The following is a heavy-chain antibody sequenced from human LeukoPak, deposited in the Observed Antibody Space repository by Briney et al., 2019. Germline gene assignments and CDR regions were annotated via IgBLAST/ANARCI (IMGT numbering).Heavy chain of an antibody. Sequence: SETLSLTCTVSGGSISSSSYYWGWIRQPPGKGLEWIGSIYYSGSTYYNPSLKSRVTISVDTSKNQFSLKLSSVTAADTAVYYCAGNQYSSGWYSYWGQGTLVTVSS. CDR1: GGSISSSSYY. CDR3: AGNQYSSGWYSY. J-gene: IGHJ4*02. D-gene: IGHD6-19*01. V-gene: IGHV4-39*01. CDR2: IYYSGST.